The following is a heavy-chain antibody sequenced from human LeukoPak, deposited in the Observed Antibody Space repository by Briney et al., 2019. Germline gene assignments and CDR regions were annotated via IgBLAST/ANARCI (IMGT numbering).Heavy chain of an antibody. J-gene: IGHJ4*02. CDR2: IKQDGSEK. Sequence: GGSLRLSCAASGFTFSSYSMSWVRQAPGKGLEWVANIKQDGSEKYYVDSVKGRFTISRDNAKNSLYLQMNSLRAEDTAVYYCARPLSIAARRPFDYWGQGTLVTVSS. CDR3: ARPLSIAARRPFDY. CDR1: GFTFSSYS. V-gene: IGHV3-7*01. D-gene: IGHD6-6*01.